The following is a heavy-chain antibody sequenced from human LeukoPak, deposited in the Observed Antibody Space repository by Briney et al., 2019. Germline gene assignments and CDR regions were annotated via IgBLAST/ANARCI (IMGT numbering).Heavy chain of an antibody. J-gene: IGHJ4*02. CDR2: XXXDGSEK. D-gene: IGHD3-10*01. V-gene: IGHV3-7*01. Sequence: RLSXXXXGFTXXXXWMXXXXXXXXXXXXXVAXXXXDGSEKYYVDSVKGRFTISRDNAKNSLYLQMNSLRAEDTAVYYCARERGSYYGSGSYTRGQKGPYYFDYWGQGTLVTVSS. CDR1: GFTXXXXW. CDR3: ARERGSYYGSGSYTRGQKGPYYFDY.